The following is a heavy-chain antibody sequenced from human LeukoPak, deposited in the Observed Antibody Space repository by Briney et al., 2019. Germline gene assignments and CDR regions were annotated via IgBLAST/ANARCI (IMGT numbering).Heavy chain of an antibody. CDR2: IYTSGST. D-gene: IGHD3-9*01. J-gene: IGHJ6*03. Sequence: SETLSLTCTVSGGSISSDSYYWSWIRQPAGKGLEWIGRIYTSGSTNYNPSLKSRVTISVDTSKNQFSLKLSSVTAADTAVYYCARDQPVAYYDILTGPFYYMDVWGKGTTVTISS. CDR3: ARDQPVAYYDILTGPFYYMDV. CDR1: GGSISSDSYY. V-gene: IGHV4-61*02.